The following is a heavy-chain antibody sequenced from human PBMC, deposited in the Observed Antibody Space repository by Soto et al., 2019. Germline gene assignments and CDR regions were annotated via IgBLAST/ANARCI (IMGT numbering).Heavy chain of an antibody. CDR2: IYYSGTT. CDR1: GGSIDSANYY. V-gene: IGHV4-30-4*01. D-gene: IGHD2-15*01. Sequence: SETLSLTCRLSGGSIDSANYYWTWIRQLPGKGPEWIGNIYYSGTTFYNPSLKRRLTISIHTSRNQFSLQLTSVTAVGTAVYFCARDQGYGGFLCASHYWYHVDIWGQGTMVTVSS. CDR3: ARDQGYGGFLCASHYWYHVDI. J-gene: IGHJ6*02.